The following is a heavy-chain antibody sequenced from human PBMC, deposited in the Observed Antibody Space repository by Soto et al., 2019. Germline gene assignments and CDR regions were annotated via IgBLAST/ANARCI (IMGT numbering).Heavy chain of an antibody. CDR1: GASISGVY. D-gene: IGHD1-1*01. Sequence: SETLSLTCTVSGASISGVYWSWIRKSAGKGLEWIGRIYATGTTDYNPSLKSRVMMSVDTSKKQFSLKLRSVTAADTAVYYCVRDGTKTLRDWFDPWGQGISVTVPQ. V-gene: IGHV4-4*07. CDR2: IYATGTT. CDR3: VRDGTKTLRDWFDP. J-gene: IGHJ5*02.